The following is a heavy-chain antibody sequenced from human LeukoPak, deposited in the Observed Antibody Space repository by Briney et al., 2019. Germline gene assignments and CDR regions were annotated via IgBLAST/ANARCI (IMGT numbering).Heavy chain of an antibody. J-gene: IGHJ1*01. CDR3: ARGWVGYCSGGSCYTGFQH. Sequence: SETLSLTCTVSGYSISSGCYWGWIRQPPGKGLEWIGSIYHSGSTYYNPSLKSRVTISVDTSKNQFSLKLSSVTAADTAVYYCARGWVGYCSGGSCYTGFQHWGQGTLVTVSS. V-gene: IGHV4-38-2*02. CDR2: IYHSGST. CDR1: GYSISSGCY. D-gene: IGHD2-15*01.